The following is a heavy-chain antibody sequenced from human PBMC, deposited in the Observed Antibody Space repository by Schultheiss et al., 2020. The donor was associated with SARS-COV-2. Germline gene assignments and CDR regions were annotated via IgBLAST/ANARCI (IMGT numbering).Heavy chain of an antibody. V-gene: IGHV5-51*01. J-gene: IGHJ4*02. Sequence: GGSLRLSCKGSGYSFTSYWIGWVRQMPGKGLEWMGIIYPGDSDTRYSPSFQGHVTISADKSISTAYLQWSSLKASDTAMYYCARGMYYYDSSGYYEGDYWGQGTLVTVSS. CDR1: GYSFTSYW. CDR3: ARGMYYYDSSGYYEGDY. CDR2: IYPGDSDT. D-gene: IGHD3-22*01.